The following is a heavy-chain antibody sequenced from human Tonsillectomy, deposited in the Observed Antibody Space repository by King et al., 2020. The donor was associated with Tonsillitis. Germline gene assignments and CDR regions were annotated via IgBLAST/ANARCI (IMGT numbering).Heavy chain of an antibody. Sequence: QLVQSGAEVKKPGASVKVSCKTSGYTFTSYDINWVRQATGQGLEWVGWMNPDSGNTGYEQKFQGRVTMTRDTSISTVYMELSSLRPEDTAVYYCARENFGDYGRYGMDVWGQGTTVTVSS. D-gene: IGHD4-17*01. CDR1: GYTFTSYD. J-gene: IGHJ6*02. CDR3: ARENFGDYGRYGMDV. CDR2: MNPDSGNT. V-gene: IGHV1-8*02.